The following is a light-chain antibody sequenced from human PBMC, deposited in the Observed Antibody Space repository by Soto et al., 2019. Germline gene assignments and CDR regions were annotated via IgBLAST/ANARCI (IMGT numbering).Light chain of an antibody. CDR3: QQYNSYS. J-gene: IGKJ1*01. CDR1: QTINTY. V-gene: IGKV1-39*01. Sequence: DIQMTQSPSSLSASVGDRVTITCRASQTINTYLTWYQQRPGKAPKLLIYAASSLQSGVPSRFSGSGSGTEFTLTISSLQPDDFATYYCQQYNSYSFGQGTKVDIK. CDR2: AAS.